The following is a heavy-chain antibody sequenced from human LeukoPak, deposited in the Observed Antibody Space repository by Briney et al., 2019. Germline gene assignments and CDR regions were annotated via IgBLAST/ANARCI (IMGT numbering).Heavy chain of an antibody. V-gene: IGHV3-21*01. Sequence: GGSLTLSCAASGFTLSSYAMRCVRQAPGKGLEWVSSISTSTSYTYYADSVKGRFSISRDNAKNTLFLQMNSLRVADTAFYYCERDLSSVENWGQGALVTVSS. CDR3: ERDLSSVEN. CDR1: GFTLSSYA. D-gene: IGHD3-22*01. CDR2: ISTSTSYT. J-gene: IGHJ4*02.